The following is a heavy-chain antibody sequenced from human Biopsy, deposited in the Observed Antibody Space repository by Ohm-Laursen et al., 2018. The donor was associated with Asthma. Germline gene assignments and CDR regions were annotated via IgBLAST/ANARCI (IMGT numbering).Heavy chain of an antibody. CDR1: RGTFPPSL. Sequence: SLDTPSSQSLRGTFPPSLLARIGKTPGKEIVWISGITSVFSTTTYPQKFQDRVTITADDSTSTVYMELSSLRSEDTAVYYCARKAGSCISRTCYSLDFWGQGTLVTVSS. CDR3: ARKAGSCISRTCYSLDF. V-gene: IGHV1-69*01. J-gene: IGHJ4*02. D-gene: IGHD2-2*01. CDR2: ITSVFSTT.